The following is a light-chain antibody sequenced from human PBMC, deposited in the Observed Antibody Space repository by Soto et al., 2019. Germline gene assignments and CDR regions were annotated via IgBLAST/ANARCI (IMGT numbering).Light chain of an antibody. Sequence: EILLAQSPATLSLSPGERATLSCKASQDVSIFLAWYQQKPGQAPRLLIHDASNRATGVPARFSGSGSGRDFTLTITSLEPEDFAVYYCQQYNNWPPLYTFGQGTKLEIK. CDR3: QQYNNWPPLYT. CDR2: DAS. CDR1: QDVSIF. V-gene: IGKV3-11*02. J-gene: IGKJ2*01.